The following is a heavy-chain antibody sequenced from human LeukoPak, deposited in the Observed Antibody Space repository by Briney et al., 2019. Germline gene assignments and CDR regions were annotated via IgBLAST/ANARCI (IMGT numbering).Heavy chain of an antibody. J-gene: IGHJ4*02. CDR1: GGXISSYY. CDR2: IYYSGST. V-gene: IGHV4-59*08. Sequence: PSETLSLTCTVSGGXISSYYCSWIRQPPGKGLEWIGYIYYSGSTNYNPSLKSRVTISVDTSKNQFSLKLSSVTAADTAVYYCARVGDWNDLVYWGQGTLVTVSS. D-gene: IGHD1-1*01. CDR3: ARVGDWNDLVY.